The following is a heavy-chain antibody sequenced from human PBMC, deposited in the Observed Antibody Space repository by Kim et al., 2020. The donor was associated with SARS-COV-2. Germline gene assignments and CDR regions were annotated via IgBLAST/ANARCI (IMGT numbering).Heavy chain of an antibody. V-gene: IGHV5-10-1*01. CDR2: IDPSDSYT. Sequence: GESLKISCKGSGYSFTSYWISWVRQMPGKGLEWMGRIDPSDSYTNYSPSFQGHVTISADKSISTAYLQWSSLKASDTAMYYCARLPLQQWLVVDYYGMDVWGQGTTVTVSS. CDR3: ARLPLQQWLVVDYYGMDV. J-gene: IGHJ6*02. CDR1: GYSFTSYW. D-gene: IGHD6-19*01.